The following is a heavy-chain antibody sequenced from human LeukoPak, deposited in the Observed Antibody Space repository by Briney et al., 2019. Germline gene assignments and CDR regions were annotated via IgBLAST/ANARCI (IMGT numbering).Heavy chain of an antibody. CDR1: GFTFSTYS. CDR3: ARDRDSGYGFRFDP. V-gene: IGHV3-21*01. J-gene: IGHJ5*02. D-gene: IGHD5-12*01. CDR2: ISSSSSYI. Sequence: GGSLRLSCAASGFTFSTYSMNWVRQAPGKGLEWVSSISSSSSYIYYADSVKGRFTISRDNAKNSLYLQMNSLRAEDTAVYYCARDRDSGYGFRFDPWGQGTLVTVSS.